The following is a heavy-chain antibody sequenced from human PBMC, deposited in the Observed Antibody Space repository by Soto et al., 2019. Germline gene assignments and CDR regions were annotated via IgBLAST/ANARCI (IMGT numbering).Heavy chain of an antibody. Sequence: QVQLVQSGAEVKKPGASVKVSCKASGYTFTSYGISWVRQAPAQGLEWMGWISAYNGNTNYAQKLQGRVTMTTDTSTSTAYMELRSLRSDDTAVYYCARDIVVVPAAIVPYYYYYGMDVWGQGTTVTVSS. V-gene: IGHV1-18*01. J-gene: IGHJ6*02. CDR3: ARDIVVVPAAIVPYYYYYGMDV. CDR2: ISAYNGNT. CDR1: GYTFTSYG. D-gene: IGHD2-2*02.